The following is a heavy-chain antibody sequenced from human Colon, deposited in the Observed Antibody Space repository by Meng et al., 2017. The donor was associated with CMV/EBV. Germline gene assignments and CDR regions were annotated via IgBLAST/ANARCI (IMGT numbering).Heavy chain of an antibody. Sequence: GESLKISCAASGFIFGDYAMTWVRQAPGKGLEWVASIIGSGFYTYYADSVKGRFTISRDNSKNTLYLQMNSLRAEDTAVYYCAKGWGAYFDWWNFDYWGQGTLVTVSS. D-gene: IGHD3-9*01. CDR3: AKGWGAYFDWWNFDY. J-gene: IGHJ4*02. CDR1: GFIFGDYA. CDR2: IIGSGFYT. V-gene: IGHV3-23*01.